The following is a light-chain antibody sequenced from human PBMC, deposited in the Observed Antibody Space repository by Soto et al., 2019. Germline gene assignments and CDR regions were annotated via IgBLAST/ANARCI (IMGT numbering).Light chain of an antibody. CDR2: EVS. V-gene: IGLV2-14*03. J-gene: IGLJ1*01. Sequence: ALTQPASASGSPGQSITISCTGTSSDVGGYNYVSWSQQHPGKAPKLLISEVSNRPSGVSNRFSGSKSGNTASLTISGLQADDEADYYCSSYTASSTLLFGTGTKVTVL. CDR3: SSYTASSTLL. CDR1: SSDVGGYNY.